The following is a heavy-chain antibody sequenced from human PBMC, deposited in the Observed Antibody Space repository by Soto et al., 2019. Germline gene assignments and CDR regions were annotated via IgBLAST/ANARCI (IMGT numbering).Heavy chain of an antibody. J-gene: IGHJ6*02. D-gene: IGHD3-10*01. Sequence: QGKLVESGGGVVQPGTSLRLSCEASGFIFSRYGMHWVRQAPGKGLEWEAVISYDGSNKYYAESVKGRFIISRDKSENTLDLQINSLRGEDTAVYYCAKDLGSGKPYYYYCMDVCGQGTTVTVSS. V-gene: IGHV3-30*18. CDR2: ISYDGSNK. CDR1: GFIFSRYG. CDR3: AKDLGSGKPYYYYCMDV.